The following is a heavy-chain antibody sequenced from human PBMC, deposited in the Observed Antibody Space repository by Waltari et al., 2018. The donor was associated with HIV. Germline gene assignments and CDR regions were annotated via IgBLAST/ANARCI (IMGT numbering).Heavy chain of an antibody. CDR3: ARWRDSVGYFYQFYFFDF. CDR1: GESFNDHY. CDR2: INHRGVR. D-gene: IGHD3-22*01. Sequence: QVRLDQWGTNVLKPSETLSLTCAVYGESFNDHYWTWIRQPPGKGLGWIGAINHRGVRLYNPSLRSRLSISVDNSKNQFSLKLASLTAADTATYFCARWRDSVGYFYQFYFFDFWSQGHLVAVSS. V-gene: IGHV4-34*01. J-gene: IGHJ4*02.